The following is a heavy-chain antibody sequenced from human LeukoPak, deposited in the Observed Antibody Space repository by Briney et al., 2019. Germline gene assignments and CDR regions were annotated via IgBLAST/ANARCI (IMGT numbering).Heavy chain of an antibody. CDR2: IIPIFGTA. CDR3: ATDPPYGSGAIHYYYYGMDV. V-gene: IGHV1-69*13. J-gene: IGHJ6*02. CDR1: GGTFSSYA. D-gene: IGHD3-10*01. Sequence: SVKVSCKASGGTFSSYAISWVRQAPGQGLEWMGGIIPIFGTANYAQKFQGRVTITADESTSTAYMELSSLRSEDTAVYYCATDPPYGSGAIHYYYYGMDVWGQGTTVTVSS.